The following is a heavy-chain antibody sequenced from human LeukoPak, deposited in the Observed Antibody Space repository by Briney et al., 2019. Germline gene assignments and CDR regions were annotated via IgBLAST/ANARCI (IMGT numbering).Heavy chain of an antibody. D-gene: IGHD2-21*02. J-gene: IGHJ4*02. CDR3: TPLAYCGGDCQSDY. CDR2: IKSKTDGGTT. Sequence: WIRQPPGKGLEWVGHIKSKTDGGTTDYAAPVKGRFTISRDDSKNTLYLQMNSLKIEDTAVYYCTPLAYCGGDCQSDYWGQGTLVTVSS. V-gene: IGHV3-15*01.